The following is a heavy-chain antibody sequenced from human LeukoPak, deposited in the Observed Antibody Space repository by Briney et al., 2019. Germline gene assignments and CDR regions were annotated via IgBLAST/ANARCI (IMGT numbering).Heavy chain of an antibody. CDR2: IFTSGST. V-gene: IGHV4-4*07. CDR3: ARDRLRWPKIDY. Sequence: SETMSLTCTVSRGSISSFYWSWIRQPAGKGLEWIGRIFTSGSTNYNPSLKNRVTVSVDTSKNQFSLKLNSVTAADTAVYYCARDRLRWPKIDYWGQGTLVTVSS. J-gene: IGHJ4*02. D-gene: IGHD4-23*01. CDR1: RGSISSFY.